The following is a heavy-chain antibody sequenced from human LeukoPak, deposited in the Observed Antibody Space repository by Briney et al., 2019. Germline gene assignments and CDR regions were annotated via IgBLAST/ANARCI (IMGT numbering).Heavy chain of an antibody. CDR1: GYTFTSYG. D-gene: IGHD3-10*01. CDR3: ARDFASFGYGSGSYYNNPPFDY. J-gene: IGHJ4*02. CDR2: ISAYNGDT. V-gene: IGHV1-18*01. Sequence: ASVKVSCKASGYTFTSYGISWVRQAPGQGLEWMGWISAYNGDTNYAQKLQGRVTMTTDTSTSTACMELRSLRSDDTAVYYCARDFASFGYGSGSYYNNPPFDYWGQGTLVTVSS.